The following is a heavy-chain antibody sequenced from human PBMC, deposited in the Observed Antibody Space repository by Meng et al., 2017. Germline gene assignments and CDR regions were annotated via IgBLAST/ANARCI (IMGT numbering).Heavy chain of an antibody. V-gene: IGHV1-3*01. CDR2: INAGNGNT. D-gene: IGHD3-10*01. Sequence: VQCCRSGGGWKKPGASVKVSCKASGYTFTSYAMHWVRQAPGQRLEWMGWINAGNGNTKYSQKFQGRVTITRDTSASTAYMELSSLRSEDTAVYYCARSHVLLWFGEDLDYWGQGTLVTVSS. CDR1: GYTFTSYA. CDR3: ARSHVLLWFGEDLDY. J-gene: IGHJ4*02.